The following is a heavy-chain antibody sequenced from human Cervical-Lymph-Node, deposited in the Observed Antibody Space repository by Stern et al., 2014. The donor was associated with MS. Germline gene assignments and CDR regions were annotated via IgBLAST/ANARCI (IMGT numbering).Heavy chain of an antibody. D-gene: IGHD3-10*01. CDR2: IKNKADGGTT. V-gene: IGHV3-15*01. CDR3: TAYTYGSSYS. CDR1: GFSNAW. J-gene: IGHJ4*02. Sequence: EVQLVESGGGLVKPGDSLRLSCAASGFSNAWMTWVRQAPGKGREWVGRIKNKADGGTTDYAAPVKGRFTISRDDSKNTLYLQMNSLKTEDTAVYYCTAYTYGSSYSWGQGTLVTVSS.